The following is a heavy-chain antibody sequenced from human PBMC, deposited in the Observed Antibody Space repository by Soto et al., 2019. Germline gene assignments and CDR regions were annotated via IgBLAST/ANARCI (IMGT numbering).Heavy chain of an antibody. CDR1: GGSISSSSYY. D-gene: IGHD6-19*01. CDR2: IYYSGST. Sequence: PSETLSLTCTVSGGSISSSSYYFFCIRQPPGNGLEWIGSIYYSGSTYYNPSLKSRVTISVDTSKNQFSLKLSSVTAADTAVYYCARRGDSSGWLDYWGQGTLVTVSS. V-gene: IGHV4-39*01. CDR3: ARRGDSSGWLDY. J-gene: IGHJ4*02.